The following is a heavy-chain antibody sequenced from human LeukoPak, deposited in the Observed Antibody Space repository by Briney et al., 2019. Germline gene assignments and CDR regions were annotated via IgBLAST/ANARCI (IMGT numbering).Heavy chain of an antibody. CDR2: ISSSSSTI. Sequence: GGSLRLSCAASGFTFSSYSMNWVRQAPGKGLEWVSYISSSSSTIYYADSVKGRFTISRDNGKNSLYLQMNSLRAEDTALYYCVQSITMFIGWGQGTLVTVSS. V-gene: IGHV3-48*04. CDR3: VQSITMFIG. D-gene: IGHD3-10*02. J-gene: IGHJ4*02. CDR1: GFTFSSYS.